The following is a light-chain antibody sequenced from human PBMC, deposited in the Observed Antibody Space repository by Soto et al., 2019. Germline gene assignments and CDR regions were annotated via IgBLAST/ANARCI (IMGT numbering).Light chain of an antibody. CDR2: AAS. V-gene: IGKV1-39*01. CDR1: QSISSY. CDR3: QQSYSTPRT. Sequence: DIQMTQSPSSLSASVGDRVTTSCRASQSISSYLNWYQQKPGKAPQLLIYAASSLQSGVPSRFSGSGSGTDFTLTISSLQPEDFATYYCQQSYSTPRTFGQGTKVDI. J-gene: IGKJ1*01.